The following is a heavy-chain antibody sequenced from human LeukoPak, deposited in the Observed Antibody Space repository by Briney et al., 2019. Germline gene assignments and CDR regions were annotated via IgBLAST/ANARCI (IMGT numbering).Heavy chain of an antibody. Sequence: GGSLRLSCAASGFTFSSYWMSWVRQAQGKGLEWVANIKQDGSEKYYVDSVKGRFTISRDNAKNSLYLQMNSLRTEDTAVYYCARGVGGSRTPKRGYYMDVWGKGTTVTVSS. CDR1: GFTFSSYW. D-gene: IGHD3-10*01. V-gene: IGHV3-7*01. CDR2: IKQDGSEK. J-gene: IGHJ6*03. CDR3: ARGVGGSRTPKRGYYMDV.